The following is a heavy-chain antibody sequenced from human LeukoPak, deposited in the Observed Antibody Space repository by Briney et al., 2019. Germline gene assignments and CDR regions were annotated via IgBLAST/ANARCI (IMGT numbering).Heavy chain of an antibody. CDR1: GGSISSSSYY. Sequence: SETLSLTCTVSGGSISSSSYYWGWIRQPPGKGLEWIGSIYYSGSTYYNPSLKSRVTISVDTSKNQFSLKLSSVTAADTAVYYCARDWGTYSGSSESAPTVFDYWGQGTLVTVSS. V-gene: IGHV4-39*07. CDR2: IYYSGST. J-gene: IGHJ4*02. D-gene: IGHD1-26*01. CDR3: ARDWGTYSGSSESAPTVFDY.